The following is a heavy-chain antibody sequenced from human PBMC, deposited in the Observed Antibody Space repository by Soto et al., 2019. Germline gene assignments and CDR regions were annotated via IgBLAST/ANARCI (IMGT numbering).Heavy chain of an antibody. D-gene: IGHD3-22*01. CDR1: GFTFDDYT. Sequence: GGSLRLSCAASGFTFDDYTMHWVRQAPGKGLEWVSLISWDGGSTYYADSVKGRFTISRDNSKNSLYLQMNSLRTEDTALYYCAKDDSSGYYYKIGPSAFDIWGQGTMVTVS. CDR2: ISWDGGST. V-gene: IGHV3-43*01. CDR3: AKDDSSGYYYKIGPSAFDI. J-gene: IGHJ3*02.